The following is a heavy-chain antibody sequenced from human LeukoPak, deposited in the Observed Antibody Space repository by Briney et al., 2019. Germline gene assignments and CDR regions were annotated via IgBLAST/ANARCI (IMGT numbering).Heavy chain of an antibody. J-gene: IGHJ4*02. CDR3: ATPIAAAGTDLGY. CDR2: IYPGDSYT. CDR1: GYPFTSYF. Sequence: PGQSLKISCKASGYPFTSYFIGWGRQMPGKGLEWMGIIYPGDSYTRYSPSFQGQVTISVDKSISTAYLQWSSLKPSDPAMYYCATPIAAAGTDLGYWGQGTLVTVSS. D-gene: IGHD6-13*01. V-gene: IGHV5-51*01.